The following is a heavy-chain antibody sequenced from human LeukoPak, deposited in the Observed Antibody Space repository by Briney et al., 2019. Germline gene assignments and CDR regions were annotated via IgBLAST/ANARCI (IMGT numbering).Heavy chain of an antibody. CDR2: ISGSGGST. Sequence: PGGSLRLSCAASGFTFSSYAMSWVRQAPGKGLEWVSAISGSGGSTYYADSVKGRFTISRDNSKNTLYLQMNSLRAEDTAVYYCAKNYYYDSSGYGYYFDYWGQGTLVTVSS. CDR3: AKNYYYDSSGYGYYFDY. D-gene: IGHD3-22*01. J-gene: IGHJ4*02. CDR1: GFTFSSYA. V-gene: IGHV3-23*01.